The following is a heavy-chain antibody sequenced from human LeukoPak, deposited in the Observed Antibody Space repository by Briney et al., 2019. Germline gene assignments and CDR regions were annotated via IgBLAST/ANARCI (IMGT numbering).Heavy chain of an antibody. CDR3: ATDEGTPTNL. J-gene: IGHJ5*02. Sequence: PGGSLRLSCAASGFTFNNAGLIGAAKAQGKGLEWVGRIRSRSDGGTTDYAAPVKGRFTISRDDSKNTLYLQMNTVKTEDTAVYYCATDEGTPTNLWGQGTLVTVSS. V-gene: IGHV3-15*01. CDR1: GFTFNNAG. CDR2: IRSRSDGGTT. D-gene: IGHD1-1*01.